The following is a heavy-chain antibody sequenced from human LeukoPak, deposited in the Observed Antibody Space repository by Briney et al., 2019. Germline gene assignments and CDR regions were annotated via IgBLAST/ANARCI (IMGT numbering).Heavy chain of an antibody. CDR3: AREVTTGTTGY. CDR2: INPNSGGT. D-gene: IGHD1-1*01. V-gene: IGHV1-2*02. CDR1: GYTFNGYY. J-gene: IGHJ4*02. Sequence: ASVKVSCKASGYTFNGYYIHWVRQAPGQGPEWMGWINPNSGGTNYAQKLQGRVTMTRDTSISTAYMELSRLTSDDTAVYYCAREVTTGTTGYWGQGTLVTVSS.